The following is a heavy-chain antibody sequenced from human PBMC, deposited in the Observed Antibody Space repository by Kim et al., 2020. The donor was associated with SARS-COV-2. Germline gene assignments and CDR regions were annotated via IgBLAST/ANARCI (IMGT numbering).Heavy chain of an antibody. CDR2: ITSSGTRK. CDR3: TRDNPTVADFDF. CDR1: GFTFGEFE. V-gene: IGHV3-48*03. Sequence: GGSLRLSCATSGFTFGEFEMNWVRQAPGKGLEWVAYITSSGTRKEYADSVEGRFSIFRDNAKNLLFLQMNSLRVEDTAVYYCTRDNPTVADFDFWGQGT. J-gene: IGHJ4*02. D-gene: IGHD4-17*01.